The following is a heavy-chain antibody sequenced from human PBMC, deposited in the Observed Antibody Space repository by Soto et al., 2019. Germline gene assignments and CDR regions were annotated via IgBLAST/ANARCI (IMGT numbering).Heavy chain of an antibody. V-gene: IGHV6-1*01. D-gene: IGHD6-13*01. J-gene: IGHJ4*02. Sequence: SQTLSLTCAISGDSVSSNSSAWNWIRQSPSRGLEWLGRTYYRSKWYNDYAVSVKSRITINPDTSKNQFSLQLNSVTPEDTAVYYCARDRRSSSWYGRYYFDYWGQGTLVTVSS. CDR3: ARDRRSSSWYGRYYFDY. CDR1: GDSVSSNSSA. CDR2: TYYRSKWYN.